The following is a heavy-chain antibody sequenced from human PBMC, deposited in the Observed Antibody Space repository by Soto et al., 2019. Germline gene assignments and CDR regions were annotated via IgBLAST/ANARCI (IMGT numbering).Heavy chain of an antibody. J-gene: IGHJ4*02. V-gene: IGHV3-23*01. CDR3: ATALLGYCTARRCYHFDY. CDR1: GFTFSSYA. Sequence: GGSLRLSCAASGFTFSSYAMSWVRQAPGKGLEWVSAISGIGGRTYYADSVKGRFTISRDNSKNTLYLQMNSLRAEDTAVYYYATALLGYCTARRCYHFDYWGQGTLLTVSS. CDR2: ISGIGGRT. D-gene: IGHD2-15*01.